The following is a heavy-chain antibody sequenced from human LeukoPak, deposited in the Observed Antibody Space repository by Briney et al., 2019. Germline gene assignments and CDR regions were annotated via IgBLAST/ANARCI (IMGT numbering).Heavy chain of an antibody. J-gene: IGHJ6*02. CDR3: ARHRPFWPYSYGLGGPHFDYGMDV. D-gene: IGHD5-18*01. Sequence: SETLSLTCTVSGGSISSYYWSWIRQPPGKGLEWIGYIYYSGSTNYNPSLKSRVTISVATSKNQFSLKLSSVTAADTAVYYCARHRPFWPYSYGLGGPHFDYGMDVWGQGTTVTVSS. CDR2: IYYSGST. CDR1: GGSISSYY. V-gene: IGHV4-59*08.